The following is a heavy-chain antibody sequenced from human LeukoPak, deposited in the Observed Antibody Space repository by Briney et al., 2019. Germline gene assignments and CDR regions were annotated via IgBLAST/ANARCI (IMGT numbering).Heavy chain of an antibody. CDR2: IYSGDNT. D-gene: IGHD3-16*01. J-gene: IGHJ4*02. V-gene: IGHV3-66*02. CDR3: AGRRVLDASFDY. Sequence: GGSLRLSCAASGFTVSNNYMSWVRQAPGQGLEWVSVIYSGDNTYYVESVKGRFTISTDNSKNTLFLQMNRLRAEDTAVYYCAGRRVLDASFDYCGQGTLVTASS. CDR1: GFTVSNNY.